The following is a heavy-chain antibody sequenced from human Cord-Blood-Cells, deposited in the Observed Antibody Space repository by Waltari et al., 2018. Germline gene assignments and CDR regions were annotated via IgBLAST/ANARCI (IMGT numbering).Heavy chain of an antibody. J-gene: IGHJ6*02. CDR2: INSDGSST. CDR3: ASPYSSSWYYYYYGMDV. Sequence: EVQLVESGGGLVQPGGSLRLSCAASGFTFSSYWMHWVRPAPGTGRVWVSRINSDGSSTSYADSVKGRFTISRDNAKNTLYLQMNSLRAEDTAVYYCASPYSSSWYYYYYGMDVWGQGTTVTVSS. D-gene: IGHD6-13*01. V-gene: IGHV3-74*01. CDR1: GFTFSSYW.